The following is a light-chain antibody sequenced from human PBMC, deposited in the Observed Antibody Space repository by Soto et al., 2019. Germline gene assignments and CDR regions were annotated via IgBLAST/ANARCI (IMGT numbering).Light chain of an antibody. CDR3: QQYGSSPPYT. Sequence: EVVLTQSPGTLSLSPGERATLSCRASQSVSNNYFAWYQQKPGQAPRLLIFGSSDRATGIPDRFSGSGSGTDFPLTICRLEPEDFAVYYCQQYGSSPPYTFGQGTKLEIK. CDR1: QSVSNNY. V-gene: IGKV3-20*01. J-gene: IGKJ2*01. CDR2: GSS.